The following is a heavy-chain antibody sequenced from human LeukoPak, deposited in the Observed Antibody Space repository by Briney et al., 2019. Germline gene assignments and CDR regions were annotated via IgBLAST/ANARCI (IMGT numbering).Heavy chain of an antibody. CDR1: GYSISSGYY. J-gene: IGHJ3*02. CDR3: ARVGGPFDI. D-gene: IGHD3-16*01. V-gene: IGHV4-38-2*01. Sequence: KPSETLSLTCGVSGYSISSGYYWGWIRQPPGKGLGWIGIIYHSGSTYYHPSLKSRVTISVDTSKNQFSLRLSSVTAADTAVYYCARVGGPFDIWGQGPMVTVSS. CDR2: IYHSGST.